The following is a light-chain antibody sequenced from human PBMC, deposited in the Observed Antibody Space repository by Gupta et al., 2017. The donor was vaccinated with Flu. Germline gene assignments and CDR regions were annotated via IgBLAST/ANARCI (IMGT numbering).Light chain of an antibody. CDR1: SSDVGGYNY. CDR2: EVS. V-gene: IGLV2-14*01. Sequence: SALTQPASVSGSPVPSITLFCTGTSSDVGGYNYVSWYQQHPGKAPKLMIYEVSKRPAGVANRLSGSKSGNTASLTISGRQEEDEADYYCSSDTSSSTWVFGGGIKLTVL. CDR3: SSDTSSSTWV. J-gene: IGLJ3*02.